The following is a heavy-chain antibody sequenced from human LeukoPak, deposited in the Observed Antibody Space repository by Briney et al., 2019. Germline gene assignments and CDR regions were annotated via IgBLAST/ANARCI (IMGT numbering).Heavy chain of an antibody. J-gene: IGHJ4*02. Sequence: SETLSLTCTASGGSISSGSYYWSWIRQPPGKGLEWIGYIYYSGSTNYNPSLKSRVTISVDTSKNQFSLKLNSVTAADTAVYYCARARDAYNVIDYWGQGTLVTVSS. CDR3: ARARDAYNVIDY. V-gene: IGHV4-61*01. CDR1: GGSISSGSYY. CDR2: IYYSGST. D-gene: IGHD5-24*01.